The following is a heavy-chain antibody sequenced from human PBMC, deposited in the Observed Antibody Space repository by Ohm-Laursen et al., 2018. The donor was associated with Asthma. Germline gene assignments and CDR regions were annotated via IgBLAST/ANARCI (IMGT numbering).Heavy chain of an antibody. CDR3: ARDVGCSSTSCYADYYYGMDV. CDR2: IYYSGST. V-gene: IGHV4-31*03. CDR1: GGSISSGGYY. D-gene: IGHD2-2*01. J-gene: IGHJ6*02. Sequence: SQTLSLTCTVSGGSISSGGYYWSWIRQHPGKGLEWIGYIYYSGSTYYNPSLKSRVTISVDTSKNQFSLKLSSVTAADTAVYYCARDVGCSSTSCYADYYYGMDVWGQGTTVTVSS.